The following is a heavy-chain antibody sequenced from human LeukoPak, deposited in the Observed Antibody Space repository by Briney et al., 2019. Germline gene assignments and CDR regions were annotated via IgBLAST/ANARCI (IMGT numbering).Heavy chain of an antibody. J-gene: IGHJ5*02. CDR1: GFTFSSYS. D-gene: IGHD3-10*01. V-gene: IGHV3-21*01. Sequence: GGSLRLSCAASGFTFSSYSMNWVRQAPGKGLEWVSSISSSSSYIYYADSVKGRFTISRDNAKNSLYLQMNSLRAEDTAVYYCARDEGVRGVISHGFDPWGQGTLVTVSS. CDR3: ARDEGVRGVISHGFDP. CDR2: ISSSSSYI.